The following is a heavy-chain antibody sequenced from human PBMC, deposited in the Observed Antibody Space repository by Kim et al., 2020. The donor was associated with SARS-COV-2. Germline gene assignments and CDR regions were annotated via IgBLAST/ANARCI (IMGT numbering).Heavy chain of an antibody. D-gene: IGHD6-6*01. V-gene: IGHV4-39*01. CDR1: GRSISSSTYY. CDR3: ARHPTISARTSSVHFDS. Sequence: SETLSLTCTVSGRSISSSTYYWGWIRQPPGKGLEWIGSIYYSGSPYYNPSLKSRVTVSVDTSKNQFSVKLTSVTAADTAVYYCARHPTISARTSSVHFDSWGQGTLVTFSS. J-gene: IGHJ4*02. CDR2: IYYSGSP.